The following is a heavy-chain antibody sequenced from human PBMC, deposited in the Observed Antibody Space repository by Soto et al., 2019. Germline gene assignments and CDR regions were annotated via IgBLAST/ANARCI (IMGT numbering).Heavy chain of an antibody. CDR2: IWYDGSNK. Sequence: PGGSLRLSCAASGFTFSSYGMHWVRQAPGKGLEWVAVIWYDGSNKYYADSVKGRFTISRDNSKNTLYLQMNSLRAEDTAVYYCARDVTVAGSIAGHYYGMDVWGQGTTVTVSS. J-gene: IGHJ6*02. V-gene: IGHV3-33*01. D-gene: IGHD6-19*01. CDR3: ARDVTVAGSIAGHYYGMDV. CDR1: GFTFSSYG.